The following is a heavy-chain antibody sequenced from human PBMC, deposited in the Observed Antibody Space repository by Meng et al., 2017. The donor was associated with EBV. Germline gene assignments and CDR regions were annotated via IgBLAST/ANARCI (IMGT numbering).Heavy chain of an antibody. CDR1: GDSISSGSYY. Sequence: QLQLYQSGPGLVKPSETLSLTCTVPGDSISSGSYYWGWIRQSPGKGLEWIGNVYYSGNSYYNPSLKSRVTISVDTSKNQFYLKLISVTAADTAVYFCARVSFYDYWSGYSFNWFDPWGQGTLVTVSS. CDR2: VYYSGNS. D-gene: IGHD3-3*01. J-gene: IGHJ5*02. V-gene: IGHV4-39*01. CDR3: ARVSFYDYWSGYSFNWFDP.